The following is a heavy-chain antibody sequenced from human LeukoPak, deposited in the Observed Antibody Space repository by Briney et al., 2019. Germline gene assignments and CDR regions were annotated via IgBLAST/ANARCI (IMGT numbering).Heavy chain of an antibody. CDR1: GGSFSGYY. CDR2: INHSGST. D-gene: IGHD3-3*01. J-gene: IGHJ5*02. Sequence: SETLSLTCAVYGGSFSGYYWSWIRQPPGKGLEWIGEINHSGSTNYNPSLKSRVTISVDTSKNQFSLKLSSVTAADTAVYYCASVRSRVVRPGRNWFDPWGQGTLVTVSS. CDR3: ASVRSRVVRPGRNWFDP. V-gene: IGHV4-34*01.